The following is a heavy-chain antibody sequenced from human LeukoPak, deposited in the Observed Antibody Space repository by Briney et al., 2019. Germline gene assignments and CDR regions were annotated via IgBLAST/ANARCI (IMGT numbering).Heavy chain of an antibody. CDR3: ASRRECIRPNPSYP. CDR2: IYTSGST. V-gene: IGHV4-61*02. CDR1: GGSISSGSYY. Sequence: SSETLSLTCTVSGGSISSGSYYWSWIRQPAGKGLEWIGRIYTSGSTNYNPSLKSRVTISVDTSKNQFSLKLSSVTAADTAVYYCASRRECIRPNPSYP. J-gene: IGHJ5*02. D-gene: IGHD3-10*01.